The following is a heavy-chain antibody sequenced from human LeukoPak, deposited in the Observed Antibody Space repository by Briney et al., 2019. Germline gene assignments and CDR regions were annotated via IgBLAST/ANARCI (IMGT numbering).Heavy chain of an antibody. D-gene: IGHD3-22*01. CDR2: VYYSGGT. CDR3: ARQVLHDISGYFDY. J-gene: IGHJ4*02. V-gene: IGHV4-39*01. Sequence: PSETLPLTCSVSGVSISSSVYYWPWIRQPPGKGLEWIGSVYYSGGTYYNSSLKSRLTISVDTSKNHFCLTLSSVTAADTAVYYCARQVLHDISGYFDYWGQGSLVTVSS. CDR1: GVSISSSVYY.